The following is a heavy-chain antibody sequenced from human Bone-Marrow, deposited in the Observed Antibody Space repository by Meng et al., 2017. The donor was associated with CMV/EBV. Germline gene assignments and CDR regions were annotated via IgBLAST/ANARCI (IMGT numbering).Heavy chain of an antibody. CDR3: ARDCPPYCCGDCYGGINCFDY. D-gene: IGHD2-21*01. CDR2: ISSSSSYI. J-gene: IGHJ4*02. CDR1: GFTFSSYS. Sequence: GESLKISCAASGFTFSSYSMNWVRQAPGKGLEWVSSISSSSSYIYYADSVKGRFTISRDNAKNSLYLQMNSLRAEDTAVYYCARDCPPYCCGDCYGGINCFDYWGQGPRVTVYS. V-gene: IGHV3-21*01.